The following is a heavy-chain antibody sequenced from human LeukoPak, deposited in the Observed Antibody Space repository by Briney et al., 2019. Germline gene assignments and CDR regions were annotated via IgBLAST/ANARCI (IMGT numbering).Heavy chain of an antibody. D-gene: IGHD2-2*01. CDR1: GGSFSGYY. V-gene: IGHV4-34*01. CDR3: ARGPPLCIVVVPAATMGYFDY. CDR2: INHSGST. Sequence: SETLSLTCAVYGGSFSGYYWSWIRQPPWQGLEWIGEINHSGSTNYNPYLTSRVTISVDTSKNHFSLKLISVTAADTAVYYCARGPPLCIVVVPAATMGYFDYWGQGTLVTVSS. J-gene: IGHJ4*02.